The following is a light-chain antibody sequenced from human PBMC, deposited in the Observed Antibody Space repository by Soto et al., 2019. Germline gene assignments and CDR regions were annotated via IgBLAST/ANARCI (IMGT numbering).Light chain of an antibody. J-gene: IGKJ2*01. Sequence: DIVLTQSPATLSLSPGERATLSCRASQSVSSYLAWYQQKPGQAPRLLIYDASNRATGIPARFSGSGSGTDFTLTISSLVPEDVAVYYYQQRSNWPPYTFGQGTKLEIK. CDR3: QQRSNWPPYT. CDR1: QSVSSY. V-gene: IGKV3-11*01. CDR2: DAS.